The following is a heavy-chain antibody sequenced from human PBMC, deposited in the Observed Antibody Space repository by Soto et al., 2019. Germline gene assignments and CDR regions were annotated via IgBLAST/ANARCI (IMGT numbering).Heavy chain of an antibody. CDR1: GDSVSSNTAA. CDR2: TYYRSNWRH. D-gene: IGHD6-19*01. Sequence: RSQTLSLTCAISGDSVSSNTAAWNWIRSSPSRGLEWLGRTYYRSNWRHDYAVSVKSRITVNPGTSKNHFSLQLNSVTPDDTAVYYCARGVAGSGFDLWGQGTLVTVSS. J-gene: IGHJ4*02. CDR3: ARGVAGSGFDL. V-gene: IGHV6-1*01.